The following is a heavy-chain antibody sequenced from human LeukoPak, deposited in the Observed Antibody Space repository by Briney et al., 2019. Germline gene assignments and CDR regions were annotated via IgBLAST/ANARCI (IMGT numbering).Heavy chain of an antibody. D-gene: IGHD5-24*01. V-gene: IGHV4-59*01. Sequence: SETLSLTCTVSGGSLSTYYWNWIRQPPGKGLEWIGYIYYSGSTNYNPSLKSRVTISVETSKNQFSLKLSSVTAADTAVYYCARVEMATIYILWGQGTLVTVSS. CDR1: GGSLSTYY. J-gene: IGHJ4*02. CDR3: ARVEMATIYIL. CDR2: IYYSGST.